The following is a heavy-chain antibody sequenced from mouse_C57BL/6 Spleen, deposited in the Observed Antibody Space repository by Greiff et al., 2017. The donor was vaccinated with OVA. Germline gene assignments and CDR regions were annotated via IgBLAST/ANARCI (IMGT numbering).Heavy chain of an antibody. J-gene: IGHJ3*01. Sequence: EVKLQESGGGLVQPGGSMKLSCVASGFTFSNYWMNWVRQSPEKGLEWVAQIRLKSDNYATHYAESVKGRFTISRDDSKSSIYLQMDDLGAEDTVIYYCTGGSNYVLFAYWGQGTLVTVSA. CDR2: IRLKSDNYAT. CDR1: GFTFSNYW. D-gene: IGHD2-5*01. V-gene: IGHV6-3*01. CDR3: TGGSNYVLFAY.